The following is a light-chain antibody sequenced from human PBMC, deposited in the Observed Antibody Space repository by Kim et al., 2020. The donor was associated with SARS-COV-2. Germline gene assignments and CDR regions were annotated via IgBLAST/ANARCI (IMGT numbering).Light chain of an antibody. CDR1: KLEDKY. J-gene: IGLJ3*02. V-gene: IGLV3-1*01. CDR2: QDD. CDR3: QAWDSRTAV. Sequence: SYELTQPPSVSVSPGQTASITCSGDKLEDKYACWYQQKPGQSPVLLIYQDDKRPSGIPERFSAPNSGNTATLTISGTQAMDEADYYCQAWDSRTAVFGGG.